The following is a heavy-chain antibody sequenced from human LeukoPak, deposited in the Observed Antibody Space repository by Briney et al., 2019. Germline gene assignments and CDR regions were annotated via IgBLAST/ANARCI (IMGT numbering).Heavy chain of an antibody. CDR2: IKQDGSES. V-gene: IGHV3-7*01. D-gene: IGHD3-16*01. J-gene: IGHJ4*02. Sequence: RAGGSLRLSCAASGFTFSTYWMSWVRQAPGKGLEWVANIKQDGSESYYVDSVKGRFTFSRDNARNSLFLQINSLRAEDTAVYYCARLGEKADFDYWGQGTLVTVSS. CDR1: GFTFSTYW. CDR3: ARLGEKADFDY.